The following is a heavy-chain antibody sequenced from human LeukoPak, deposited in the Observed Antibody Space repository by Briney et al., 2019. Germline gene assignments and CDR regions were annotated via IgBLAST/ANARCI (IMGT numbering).Heavy chain of an antibody. D-gene: IGHD3-3*01. CDR3: ARGQERFLEWLLSRDWFDP. Sequence: SETLSLTCTVSGGSISSSSYYWGWIRQPPGKGLEWIGSIYYSGSTYYNPSLKSRVTISVDTSKNQFSLKLSSVTAADTAVYYCARGQERFLEWLLSRDWFDPWGQGTLVTVSS. V-gene: IGHV4-39*07. CDR2: IYYSGST. J-gene: IGHJ5*02. CDR1: GGSISSSSYY.